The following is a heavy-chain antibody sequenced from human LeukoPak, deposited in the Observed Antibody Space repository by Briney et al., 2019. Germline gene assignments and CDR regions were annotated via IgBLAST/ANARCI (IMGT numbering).Heavy chain of an antibody. D-gene: IGHD6-13*01. J-gene: IGHJ4*02. CDR2: INHSGST. V-gene: IGHV4-34*01. Sequence: SETLSLTCTVSGGSIRSGDYYWSWIRQPPGKGLEWIGEINHSGSTNYNPSLKSRVTISVDTSKNQFSLKLSSVTAADTAVYYCARARTAGFDYWGQGTLVTVSS. CDR1: GGSIRSGDYY. CDR3: ARARTAGFDY.